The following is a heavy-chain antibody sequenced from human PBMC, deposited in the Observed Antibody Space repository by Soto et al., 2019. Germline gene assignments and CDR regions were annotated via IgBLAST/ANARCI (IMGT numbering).Heavy chain of an antibody. D-gene: IGHD4-17*01. CDR1: GFTFSDYN. J-gene: IGHJ4*02. CDR3: ARHPDDYPLDY. Sequence: EVQLVESGGGLVKPGGSLRLSCAASGFTFSDYNFNWVRQAPGKGLEWVSFISSSSTYIYYADSVKGRFTISRDNAKSSLYLQMNSLRVDDTAVYYCARHPDDYPLDYCGPGTLVTVSS. CDR2: ISSSSTYI. V-gene: IGHV3-21*06.